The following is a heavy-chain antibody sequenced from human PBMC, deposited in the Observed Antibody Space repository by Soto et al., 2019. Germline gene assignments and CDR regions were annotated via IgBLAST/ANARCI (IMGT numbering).Heavy chain of an antibody. CDR3: AKGPHSASGHYYMAV. V-gene: IGHV3-13*01. D-gene: IGHD6-25*01. Sequence: PGGSLRLACAASGFTLSTYDMHWVRQATGKGLEWVAALSYAGDTYYPGSVKGRFTVSREGAKNSLYLQMNSLTAGDTAVYYCAKGPHSASGHYYMAVWGKGTTVTVSS. CDR1: GFTLSTYD. CDR2: LSYAGDT. J-gene: IGHJ6*03.